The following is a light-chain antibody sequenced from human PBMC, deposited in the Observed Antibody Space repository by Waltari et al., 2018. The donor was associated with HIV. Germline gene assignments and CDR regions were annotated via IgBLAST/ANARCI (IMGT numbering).Light chain of an antibody. J-gene: IGLJ2*01. CDR2: DVN. Sequence: QSALTQPPSASGSPGQSVTVSCTGTSSDIGYYVSWYQQHPGKAPKLLIYDVNKRPSGVPDRFSASKSGATASLTVSGLLAEDEADYYCAAYAGNNIVIFGGGT. V-gene: IGLV2-8*01. CDR1: SSDIGYY. CDR3: AAYAGNNIVI.